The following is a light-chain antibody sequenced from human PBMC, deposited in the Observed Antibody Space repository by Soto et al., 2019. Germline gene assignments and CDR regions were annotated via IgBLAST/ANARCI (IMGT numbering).Light chain of an antibody. V-gene: IGKV3-20*01. Sequence: EIVLTQSPGTLSLSPGERATLSCRASQSITTNYLAWYQQIPGQAPRLLIYRSSSRATGIPDRFSGSGSGTDFTLTISRLEPEDFAVYYCQQYGSPPITFGQGTRLEIK. J-gene: IGKJ5*01. CDR3: QQYGSPPIT. CDR1: QSITTNY. CDR2: RSS.